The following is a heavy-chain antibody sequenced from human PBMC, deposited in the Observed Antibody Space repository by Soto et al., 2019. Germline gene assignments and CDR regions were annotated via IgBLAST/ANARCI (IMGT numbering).Heavy chain of an antibody. CDR1: GGSISRGGYY. CDR3: ARVSCGYCSSTCCFSCYGMDV. Sequence: QVQLQESGPGLLKPSQTLSLTCTVSGGSISRGGYYWSWIRQHPGKGLEWLGYVYYSGSTYYNPALKTRVTISVDTSKNQFSLELSSVTAADTAVYYCARVSCGYCSSTCCFSCYGMDVWGQETTVTVSS. J-gene: IGHJ6*02. V-gene: IGHV4-31*03. D-gene: IGHD2-2*01. CDR2: VYYSGST.